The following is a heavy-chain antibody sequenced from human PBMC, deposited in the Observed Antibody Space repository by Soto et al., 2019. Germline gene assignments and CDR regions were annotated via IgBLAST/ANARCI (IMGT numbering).Heavy chain of an antibody. CDR1: GFTFSNYY. D-gene: IGHD6-19*01. V-gene: IGHV3-11*01. Sequence: GSLRLSCGASGFTFSNYYMSWIRQAPGKGLEWVSYISSTGRTIYYADSVKGRFTVSRDNAQNSLSLKLNSLRVEDTAVYYCARSYSSGWEFDYWGQGTQVTVSS. J-gene: IGHJ4*02. CDR2: ISSTGRTI. CDR3: ARSYSSGWEFDY.